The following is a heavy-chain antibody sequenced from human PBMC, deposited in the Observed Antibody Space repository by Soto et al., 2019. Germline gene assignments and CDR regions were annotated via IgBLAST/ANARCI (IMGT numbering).Heavy chain of an antibody. CDR1: GFTFSSYA. CDR2: ISGSGGST. CDR3: AITTLMVYAMGPYYFDY. D-gene: IGHD2-8*01. Sequence: GGSLRLSCAASGFTFSSYAMSWVRQAPGKGLEWVSAISGSGGSTYYADSVKGRFTISRDNSKNTLYLQMNSLRAEDTAVYYCAITTLMVYAMGPYYFDYWGQGTLVTVPS. V-gene: IGHV3-23*01. J-gene: IGHJ4*02.